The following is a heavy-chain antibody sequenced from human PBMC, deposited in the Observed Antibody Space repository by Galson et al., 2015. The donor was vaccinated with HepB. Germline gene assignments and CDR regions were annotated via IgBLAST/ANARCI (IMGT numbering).Heavy chain of an antibody. CDR2: FDPEDGET. J-gene: IGHJ4*02. Sequence: SVKVSCKVSGYTLTKLSMHWVRQAPGKGLEWMGGFDPEDGETIYAQKFQGRVTMTEDTSTDTAYMELSSLRSEDTAVYYCATADDFWSGYYIYWGQGTLVTVSS. CDR3: ATADDFWSGYYIY. CDR1: GYTLTKLS. V-gene: IGHV1-24*01. D-gene: IGHD3-3*01.